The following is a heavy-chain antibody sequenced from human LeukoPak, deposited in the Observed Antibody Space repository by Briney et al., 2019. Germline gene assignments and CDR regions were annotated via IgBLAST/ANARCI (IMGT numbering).Heavy chain of an antibody. CDR3: ARGYCSGGSCYIDAFDI. V-gene: IGHV4-34*01. CDR1: GGSLSGYY. CDR2: INHSGST. Sequence: SETLSLTCAVYGGSLSGYYWSWIRQPPGKGLEWIGEINHSGSTNYNPSLKSRVTISVDTSKNQFSLKLSSVTAADTAVYYCARGYCSGGSCYIDAFDIWGQGTMVTVSS. J-gene: IGHJ3*02. D-gene: IGHD2-15*01.